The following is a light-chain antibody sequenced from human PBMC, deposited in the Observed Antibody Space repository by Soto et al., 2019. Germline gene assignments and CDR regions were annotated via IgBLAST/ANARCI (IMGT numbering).Light chain of an antibody. CDR1: QSISVH. CDR3: QQSYITPYT. V-gene: IGKV1-39*01. Sequence: DIQMTQSPSSLSASVGDTVTITCRASQSISVHLNWYQQKPGKVPKLLIYAASNLHSGVPSRFSGSGSETDFALTISSLQPADFATYYFQQSYITPYTFGQGTRLEIK. J-gene: IGKJ2*01. CDR2: AAS.